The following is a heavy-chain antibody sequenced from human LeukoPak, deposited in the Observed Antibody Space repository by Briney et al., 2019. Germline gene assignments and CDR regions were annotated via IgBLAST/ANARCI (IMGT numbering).Heavy chain of an antibody. J-gene: IGHJ6*03. CDR1: GFTFSSYA. CDR2: ISGSGGRT. V-gene: IGHV3-23*01. D-gene: IGHD4-17*01. Sequence: PGGSLRLSCAAPGFTFSSYAMSWVRQAPGKGLEWVSAISGSGGRTYYADAVKGRFTISRDNSRNTLYLQMNSLRAEDTAVYYCAKDRQGVTTVTDYYYYMDVWGKGTTVTVSS. CDR3: AKDRQGVTTVTDYYYYMDV.